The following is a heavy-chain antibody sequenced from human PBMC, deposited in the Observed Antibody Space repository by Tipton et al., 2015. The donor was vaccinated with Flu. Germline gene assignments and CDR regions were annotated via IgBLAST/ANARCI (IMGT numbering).Heavy chain of an antibody. Sequence: TLSLTCTVSGGSISSYYWSWIRQPPGKGLEWIGYIYYSGSTNYNPSLKGRVTISVDTSKNQFSLKLSSVTAADTAVYYCARERRDGGYDPFDSWGQGPLVTVSS. J-gene: IGHJ4*02. CDR1: GGSISSYY. CDR3: ARERRDGGYDPFDS. D-gene: IGHD5-12*01. V-gene: IGHV4-59*01. CDR2: IYYSGST.